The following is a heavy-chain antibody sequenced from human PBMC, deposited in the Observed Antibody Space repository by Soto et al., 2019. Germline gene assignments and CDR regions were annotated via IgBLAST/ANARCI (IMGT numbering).Heavy chain of an antibody. V-gene: IGHV5-10-1*01. Sequence: GESLKISCKGSGYSFTSYWINWVRQMPGKGLEWMGRIDPSDSYTNYSPSFQGHVTVSADKSISTAYLQWSSLKASDTAMYYCARRGTVTTGHYYYGMDVWGQGTTVTVSS. CDR2: IDPSDSYT. D-gene: IGHD4-17*01. CDR1: GYSFTSYW. J-gene: IGHJ6*02. CDR3: ARRGTVTTGHYYYGMDV.